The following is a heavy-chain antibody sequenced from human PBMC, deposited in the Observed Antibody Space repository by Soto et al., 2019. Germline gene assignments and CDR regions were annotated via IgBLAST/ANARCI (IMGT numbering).Heavy chain of an antibody. CDR1: GGTFSSYT. CDR2: IIPILGIA. Sequence: QVQLVQSGAEVKKPGSSVKVSCKASGGTFSSYTISWVRQAPGQGLEWMGRIIPILGIANYAQKFQGRVTITADKPTSTAYMELSSLRSEDTAVYYCAREARRGYCSGGSCYHWTDFDYWGQGTLVTVSS. D-gene: IGHD2-15*01. V-gene: IGHV1-69*08. J-gene: IGHJ4*02. CDR3: AREARRGYCSGGSCYHWTDFDY.